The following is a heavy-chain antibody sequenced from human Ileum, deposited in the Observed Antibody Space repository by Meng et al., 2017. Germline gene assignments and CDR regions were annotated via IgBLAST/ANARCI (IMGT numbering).Heavy chain of an antibody. CDR1: SGSISSNNY. J-gene: IGHJ4*02. D-gene: IGHD4-23*01. CDR3: ARHGGYSQDF. V-gene: IGHV4-4*02. Sequence: QAQLHESGPGLVRPSGPLSLTCAVSSGSISSNNYWSWVRQPPGKGLEWIGQISHSGSAYYNPSLKSRVTMSVDKSKSQFSLMLTSVTAADTAIYYCARHGGYSQDFWGQGTLVTVSS. CDR2: ISHSGSA.